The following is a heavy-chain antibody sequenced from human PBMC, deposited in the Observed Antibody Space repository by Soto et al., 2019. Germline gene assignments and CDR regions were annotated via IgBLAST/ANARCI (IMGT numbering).Heavy chain of an antibody. V-gene: IGHV3-23*01. J-gene: IGHJ6*02. D-gene: IGHD6-13*01. CDR2: ICGSGGST. CDR3: ARLRSSSCYYAMDV. Sequence: GGSLRLSCEASGFTSSSYAMSWVRQAPGKGLEWVSTICGSGGSTYYADSVKGRFTISRDNSRNTLYLQMNSLRVEDTAVYYCARLRSSSCYYAMDVWGQGTTVTVSS. CDR1: GFTSSSYA.